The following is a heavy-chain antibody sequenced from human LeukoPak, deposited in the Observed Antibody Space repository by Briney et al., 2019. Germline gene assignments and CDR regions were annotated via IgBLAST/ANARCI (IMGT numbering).Heavy chain of an antibody. CDR2: IRYDGSNK. V-gene: IGHV3-30*02. Sequence: GGSLRLSCAASGFTFSSYGMHWVRQAPGKGLEWVAFIRYDGSNKYYADSVKGRFTISRDNSKNTLYLQMNSLRAEDTAVYYCAKDRTRRVLLWFGELVDYWGQGTLVTVSS. CDR3: AKDRTRRVLLWFGELVDY. D-gene: IGHD3-10*01. J-gene: IGHJ4*02. CDR1: GFTFSSYG.